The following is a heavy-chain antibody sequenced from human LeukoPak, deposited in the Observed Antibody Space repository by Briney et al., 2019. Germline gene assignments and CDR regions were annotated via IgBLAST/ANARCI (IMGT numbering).Heavy chain of an antibody. CDR3: ARGIEASSGWYVIDY. Sequence: ASVKISCKTSGYTFSSCAMHWVRQAPGQRLEWMGWINAGKGNTKYSQKFQGRVTITRDTSASTAYMELNSLRSEDTAVYYCARGIEASSGWYVIDYWGQGTLVTVSS. D-gene: IGHD6-19*01. CDR1: GYTFSSCA. CDR2: INAGKGNT. J-gene: IGHJ4*02. V-gene: IGHV1-3*01.